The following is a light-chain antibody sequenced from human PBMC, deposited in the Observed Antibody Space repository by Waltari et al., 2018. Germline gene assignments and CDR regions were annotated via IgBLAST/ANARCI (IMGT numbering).Light chain of an antibody. J-gene: IGLJ2*01. CDR2: EVF. CDR1: STAIGPHNY. V-gene: IGLV2-14*01. CDR3: SSYTSSSSVV. Sequence: QSALTQPASVSGSPGQSPTISCTGTSTAIGPHNYVSWYQQFPGKAPKLIIYEVFKRPSGISDRFSGSKSGNTASLTISGLQAEDEADYYCSSYTSSSSVVFGGGTKLAVL.